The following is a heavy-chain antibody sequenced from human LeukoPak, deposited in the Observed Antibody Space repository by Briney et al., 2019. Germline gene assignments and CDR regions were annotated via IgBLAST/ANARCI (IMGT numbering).Heavy chain of an antibody. CDR2: ISGTGYNI. D-gene: IGHD5-18*01. Sequence: AGGSLRLSCAASGFTFSSYSMNWLRQAPGEGLEWVSYISGTGYNINYADSVKGRFTISRDNAKNSLYLQMNSLRAEDTAVYYCARDLHGYSYGTFDYWGQGTLVTVSS. J-gene: IGHJ4*02. CDR1: GFTFSSYS. V-gene: IGHV3-48*04. CDR3: ARDLHGYSYGTFDY.